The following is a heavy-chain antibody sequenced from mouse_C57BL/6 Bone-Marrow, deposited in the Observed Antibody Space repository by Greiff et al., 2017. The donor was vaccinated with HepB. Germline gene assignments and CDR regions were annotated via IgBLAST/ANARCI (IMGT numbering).Heavy chain of an antibody. Sequence: EVKLMESGGGLVQPGGSMKLSCVASGFTFSNYWMNWVRQSPEKGLEWVAQIRLKSDNYATHYAESVQGRFTISRDDSKSSVYLQMNNLRAEDTGIYYCTRAMVTGSYWYFDVWGTGTTVTVSS. CDR1: GFTFSNYW. V-gene: IGHV6-3*01. CDR2: IRLKSDNYAT. CDR3: TRAMVTGSYWYFDV. D-gene: IGHD2-2*01. J-gene: IGHJ1*03.